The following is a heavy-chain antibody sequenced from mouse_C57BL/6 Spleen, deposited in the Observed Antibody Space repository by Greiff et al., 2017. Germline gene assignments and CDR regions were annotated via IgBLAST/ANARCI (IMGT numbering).Heavy chain of an antibody. CDR2: INYDGSST. D-gene: IGHD2-1*01. J-gene: IGHJ2*01. Sequence: VQLKESEGGLVQPGSSMKLSCTASGFTFSDYYMAWVRQVPEKGLEWVANINYDGSSTYYLDSLKSRFIISRDNAKNILYLQMSSLKSEDTATYYCARDNYGNYLDYWGQGTTLTVSS. V-gene: IGHV5-16*01. CDR3: ARDNYGNYLDY. CDR1: GFTFSDYY.